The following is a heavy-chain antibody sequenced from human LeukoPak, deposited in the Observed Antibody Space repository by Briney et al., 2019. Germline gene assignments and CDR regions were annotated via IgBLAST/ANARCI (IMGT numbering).Heavy chain of an antibody. V-gene: IGHV3-48*01. J-gene: IGHJ4*02. CDR2: INSGGTTI. CDR1: GFIFSSYS. Sequence: GGSLRLSCTASGFIFSSYSMNWVRQAPGKGLEWISKINSGGTTIYYTDSVRGRFTISRDNAKNSLSLQMNNLRVEDTAVYYCARDSPRLSYWGQGTLVTVSS. CDR3: ARDSPRLSY.